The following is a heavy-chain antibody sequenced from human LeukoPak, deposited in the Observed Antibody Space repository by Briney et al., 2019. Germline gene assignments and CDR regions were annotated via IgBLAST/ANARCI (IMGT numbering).Heavy chain of an antibody. CDR3: ARGGPYDFWSGYTEVYYFDY. Sequence: PGGSLRLSCAASGFTFSSYSMNWVRQAPGKGLEWVSYISSSSSTIYYADSVNGRFTISRDNAKNSLYLQMNSLRAEDTAVYYCARGGPYDFWSGYTEVYYFDYWGQGTLVTVSS. V-gene: IGHV3-48*01. J-gene: IGHJ4*02. D-gene: IGHD3-3*01. CDR1: GFTFSSYS. CDR2: ISSSSSTI.